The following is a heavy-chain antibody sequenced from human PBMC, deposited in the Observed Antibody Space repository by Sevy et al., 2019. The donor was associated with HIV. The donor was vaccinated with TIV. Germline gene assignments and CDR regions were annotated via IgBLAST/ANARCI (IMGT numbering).Heavy chain of an antibody. V-gene: IGHV3-30-3*01. Sequence: GGSLRLSCAASGFTFSSYAMHWVRQAPGKGLEWVAVISYDGSNKYYADSVKGRFTISRDNSKNTLYLQMNSLRAEDTAVHYCARDVTDIVVVPAAIGENWFDPWGQGTLVTVSS. CDR2: ISYDGSNK. J-gene: IGHJ5*02. CDR1: GFTFSSYA. CDR3: ARDVTDIVVVPAAIGENWFDP. D-gene: IGHD2-2*01.